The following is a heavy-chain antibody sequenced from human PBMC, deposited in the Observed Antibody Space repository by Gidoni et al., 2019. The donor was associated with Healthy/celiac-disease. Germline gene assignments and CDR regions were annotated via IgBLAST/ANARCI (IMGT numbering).Heavy chain of an antibody. D-gene: IGHD2-21*02. CDR1: GFTFSSFS. CDR2: ISSSSSYI. CDR3: ARGYIVVVTELPYYFDY. Sequence: EVQLVESGGGLVKPGGSLSLSCAASGFTFSSFSMNWVRQAPGKGLEWVSSISSSSSYIYYADSVKGRFTISRDNAKNSLYLQMNSLRAEDTAVYYCARGYIVVVTELPYYFDYWGQGTLVTVSS. V-gene: IGHV3-21*01. J-gene: IGHJ4*02.